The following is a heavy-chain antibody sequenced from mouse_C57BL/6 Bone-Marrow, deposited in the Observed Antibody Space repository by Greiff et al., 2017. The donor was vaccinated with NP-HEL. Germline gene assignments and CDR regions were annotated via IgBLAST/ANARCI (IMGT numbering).Heavy chain of an antibody. J-gene: IGHJ2*01. Sequence: VQLQQSGPELVKPGASVKISCKASGYSFTGYYMNWVKQSPEKSLEWIGEINPSTGGTTYNQKFKAKATLTVDKSSSTAYMQLKSLTSEDSAVYYCARCYYGSSYFLDYWGQGTTLTVSS. CDR3: ARCYYGSSYFLDY. CDR1: GYSFTGYY. V-gene: IGHV1-42*01. D-gene: IGHD1-1*01. CDR2: INPSTGGT.